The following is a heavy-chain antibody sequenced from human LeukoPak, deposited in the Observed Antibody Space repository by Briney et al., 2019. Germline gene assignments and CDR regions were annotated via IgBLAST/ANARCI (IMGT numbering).Heavy chain of an antibody. J-gene: IGHJ6*04. D-gene: IGHD3-10*01. CDR1: GGTFSIYA. CDR3: ARDIWFGELSYGMDV. CDR2: IIPIFGTA. Sequence: SVTVSFTASGGTFSIYAISWVRQAPGQGLEWMGGIIPIFGTANYAQKFQGRVTITADESTSTAYMELSSLRSEDTAVYYCARDIWFGELSYGMDVWGKGTTVTVSS. V-gene: IGHV1-69*13.